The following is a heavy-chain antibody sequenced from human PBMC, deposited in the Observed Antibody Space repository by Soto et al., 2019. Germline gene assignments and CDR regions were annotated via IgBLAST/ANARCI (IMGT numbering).Heavy chain of an antibody. Sequence: ASVKVSCKASGGTFSSYAISWVRQAPGQGLEWMGGIIPIFGTANYAQKFQGRVTITADESTSTAYMELSSLRSEDTAVYYCASILAYCGGDCYSFDYWGQGTLVTVSS. J-gene: IGHJ4*02. CDR1: GGTFSSYA. CDR2: IIPIFGTA. D-gene: IGHD2-21*02. V-gene: IGHV1-69*13. CDR3: ASILAYCGGDCYSFDY.